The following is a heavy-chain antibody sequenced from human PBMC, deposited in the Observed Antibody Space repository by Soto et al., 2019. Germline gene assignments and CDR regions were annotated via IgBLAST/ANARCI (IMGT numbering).Heavy chain of an antibody. D-gene: IGHD6-13*01. CDR1: GFTFSSYG. CDR2: IWYDGSNK. CDR3: ARDPALYSSSWYGPDY. V-gene: IGHV3-33*01. J-gene: IGHJ4*02. Sequence: GGSLRLSCAASGFTFSSYGMHWVRQAPGKGLEWVAVIWYDGSNKYYADSVKGRFTISRDNSKNTLYLQMNSLRAEDTAVYYCARDPALYSSSWYGPDYWGQGTLVTVSS.